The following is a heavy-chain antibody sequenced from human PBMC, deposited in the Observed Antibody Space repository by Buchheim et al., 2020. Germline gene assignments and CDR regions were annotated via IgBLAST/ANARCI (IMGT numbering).Heavy chain of an antibody. CDR1: GGSISSYY. CDR3: ARDIDY. Sequence: QVQLQESGPGLVKPSETLSLTCTVSGGSISSYYWSWIRQPPGKGLEWIGYIYHSGSTNYIPSLKSRVTISIDTFKNQFSLNLSSVTAADTAVYYCARDIDYWGQGTL. CDR2: IYHSGST. V-gene: IGHV4-59*01. J-gene: IGHJ4*01.